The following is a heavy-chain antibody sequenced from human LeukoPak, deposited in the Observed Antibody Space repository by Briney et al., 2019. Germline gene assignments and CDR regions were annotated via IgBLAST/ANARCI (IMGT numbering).Heavy chain of an antibody. CDR2: ISYDGSNK. J-gene: IGHJ6*02. CDR3: ARGRSGWLYGMDV. CDR1: GFTFSSYA. V-gene: IGHV3-30-3*01. Sequence: GGSLSLSRAASGFTFSSYAMHWVRQAPGEGLGWVAVISYDGSNKYYADSVKGRFTISRDNSKNTLYLQMNSLRAEDTAVYYCARGRSGWLYGMDVWGQGTTVTVSS. D-gene: IGHD6-19*01.